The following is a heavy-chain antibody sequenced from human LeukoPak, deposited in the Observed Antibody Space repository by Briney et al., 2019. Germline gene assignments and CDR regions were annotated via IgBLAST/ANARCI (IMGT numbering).Heavy chain of an antibody. CDR1: GFTFSSYA. Sequence: GGSLRLSCAASGFTFSSYAMHWVRQAPGKGLEWVAVISYDGSNKYYADSVKGRFTISRDNSKNTLYLQMNSLRAEDTAVYYCAKGDYGDHLGYFDLWGRGTLVTVSS. V-gene: IGHV3-30*04. D-gene: IGHD4-17*01. CDR2: ISYDGSNK. J-gene: IGHJ2*01. CDR3: AKGDYGDHLGYFDL.